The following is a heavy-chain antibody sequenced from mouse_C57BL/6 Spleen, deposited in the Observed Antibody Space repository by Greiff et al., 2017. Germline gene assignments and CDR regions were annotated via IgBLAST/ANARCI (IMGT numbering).Heavy chain of an antibody. D-gene: IGHD2-4*01. CDR2: ISGGGGNT. Sequence: EVKLVESGGGLVKPGGSLKLSCAASGFTFSSYTMSWVRQTPEKRLEWVATISGGGGNTYDPDSVKGRFTISRDNAKNTLYLQMSSLRSEDTALYYCARSYYDYDVWFAYWGQGTLVTVSA. J-gene: IGHJ3*01. CDR3: ARSYYDYDVWFAY. CDR1: GFTFSSYT. V-gene: IGHV5-9*01.